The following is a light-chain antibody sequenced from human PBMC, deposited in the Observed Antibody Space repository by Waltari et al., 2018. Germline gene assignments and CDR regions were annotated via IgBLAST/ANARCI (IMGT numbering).Light chain of an antibody. CDR1: QGISNS. V-gene: IGKV1-NL1*01. Sequence: DIQMTQSPSSLSASVGDSVTITCRASQGISNSLAWYQQKVGKAPKLLLYSASTLESGVPSRFSGGGSGADYTLTISSLQPEDFATYHCQQYYSNLFTFGPGTKVDIK. J-gene: IGKJ3*01. CDR2: SAS. CDR3: QQYYSNLFT.